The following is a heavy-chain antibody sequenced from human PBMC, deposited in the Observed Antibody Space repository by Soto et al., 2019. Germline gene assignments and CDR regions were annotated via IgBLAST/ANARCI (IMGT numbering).Heavy chain of an antibody. J-gene: IGHJ3*02. CDR2: TYPGGSDT. V-gene: IGHV5-51*01. CDR1: GYSFTSYW. D-gene: IGHD5-12*01. CDR3: ARQGRDGYNPQGDFDI. Sequence: GESLKISCKGSGYSFTSYWIGWVRQMPGKGLEWMGITYPGGSDTRYSPSFQGQVTISADKSISTAYLQWSSLKASDTAMYYCARQGRDGYNPQGDFDIWGQGTMVTVSS.